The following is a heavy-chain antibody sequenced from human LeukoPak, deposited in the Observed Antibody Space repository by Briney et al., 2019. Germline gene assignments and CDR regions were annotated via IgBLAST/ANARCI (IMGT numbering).Heavy chain of an antibody. D-gene: IGHD5-18*01. CDR1: GYTFTGYY. CDR2: INPSGGST. V-gene: IGHV1-46*01. CDR3: ARDRRAHSYSYGRSFAYNWFDP. J-gene: IGHJ5*02. Sequence: ASVKVSCKASGYTFTGYYMHWVRQAPGQGLEWMGIINPSGGSTSYAQKFQGRVTMTRDTSTSTVYMELSSLRSEDTAVYYCARDRRAHSYSYGRSFAYNWFDPWGQGTLVTVSS.